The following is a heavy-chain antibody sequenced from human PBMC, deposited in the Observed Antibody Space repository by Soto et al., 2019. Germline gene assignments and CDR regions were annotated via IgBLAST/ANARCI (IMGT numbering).Heavy chain of an antibody. D-gene: IGHD3-10*01. CDR1: GGSISSGGYY. CDR2: IYYSGST. J-gene: IGHJ5*02. CDR3: ARDYYGSGSIWFDP. Sequence: QVQLQESGPGLVKPSQTLSLTCTVSGGSISSGGYYWSWIRQHPGKGLEWIGYIYYSGSTYYNPSLKGRVTISVDTSKNHVSLNLSSVTAADTAVYYCARDYYGSGSIWFDPWGQGTLVTVSS. V-gene: IGHV4-31*03.